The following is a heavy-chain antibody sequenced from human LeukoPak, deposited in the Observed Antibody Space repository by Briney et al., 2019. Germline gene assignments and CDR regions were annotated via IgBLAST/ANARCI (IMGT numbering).Heavy chain of an antibody. CDR3: ATDYDSRSFSPCC. CDR2: IWYDGSTE. D-gene: IGHD3-22*01. V-gene: IGHV3-33*08. J-gene: IGHJ4*02. CDR1: GVTFSSFA. Sequence: GGSLRLSCAASGVTFSSFAMHWVRQAPGKGLEWVAVIWYDGSTEYYADSVKGRFTISRDNSKNTLYLQMNNLRAEDTAVYYCATDYDSRSFSPCCGGQGTLVTVSS.